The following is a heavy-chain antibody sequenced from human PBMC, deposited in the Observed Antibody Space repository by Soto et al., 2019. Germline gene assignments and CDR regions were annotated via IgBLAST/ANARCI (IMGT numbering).Heavy chain of an antibody. CDR1: GGSIKNYY. CDR2: IYTTGST. J-gene: IGHJ5*02. CDR3: ARDESYDSNNWFDT. D-gene: IGHD3-22*01. V-gene: IGHV4-4*07. Sequence: QVQLQESGPRLVKPSETLSLTCTVSGGSIKNYYWRWLRPPAGKGLDWIGRIYTTGSTHYNPSFQGRFTMSIDTSENQFSLNLYSVTAADTSVYYCARDESYDSNNWFDTWGQGTLVTVAS.